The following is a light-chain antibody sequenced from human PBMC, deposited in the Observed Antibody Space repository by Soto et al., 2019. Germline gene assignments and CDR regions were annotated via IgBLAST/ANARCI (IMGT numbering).Light chain of an antibody. CDR2: GAL. Sequence: EIVMTQSPATLSVSPGERATLSCRASQSVRDNLAWYQQKPGQAHRLLIYGALTRATGIPARFSGSGSGTEFTLTISSLQSEDFAVYYCQQYDNWPLTFGGGTKVEIK. V-gene: IGKV3-15*01. CDR3: QQYDNWPLT. CDR1: QSVRDN. J-gene: IGKJ4*01.